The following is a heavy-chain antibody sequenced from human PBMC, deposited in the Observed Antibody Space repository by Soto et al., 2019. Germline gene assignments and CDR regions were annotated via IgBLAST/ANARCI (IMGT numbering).Heavy chain of an antibody. J-gene: IGHJ6*03. CDR1: GGSYSGYY. D-gene: IGHD3-16*01. CDR3: ATGSRLGDPYYYYYMDV. Sequence: QVQLQQWGAGLLKPSETLSLTCAVYGGSYSGYYWSWIRQPPGKGLEWIGEINHSGSTNYNPSLKSRVTISVDTSKNQFSLKLSSVTAADTAVYYCATGSRLGDPYYYYYMDVWGKGTTVTVSS. V-gene: IGHV4-34*01. CDR2: INHSGST.